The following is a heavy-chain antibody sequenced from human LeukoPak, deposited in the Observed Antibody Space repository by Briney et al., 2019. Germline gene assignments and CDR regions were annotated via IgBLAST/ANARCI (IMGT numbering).Heavy chain of an antibody. V-gene: IGHV3-48*03. CDR3: ALYGGTKGVDY. J-gene: IGHJ4*02. CDR1: GFTFSGYE. D-gene: IGHD4-23*01. Sequence: GGSLRLSCATSGFTFSGYEMNWVRQAPGKGLEWVSYISSSVSTKYYADSVKGRFTISRDNAKNSLYLQMNSLRAEDTAVYYCALYGGTKGVDYWGQGTLVTVSS. CDR2: ISSSVSTK.